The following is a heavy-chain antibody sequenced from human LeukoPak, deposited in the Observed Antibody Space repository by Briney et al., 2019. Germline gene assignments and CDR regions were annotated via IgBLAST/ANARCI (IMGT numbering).Heavy chain of an antibody. V-gene: IGHV3-23*01. Sequence: GGSLRLSCAASGFTFSSYAMSWVRQAPGEGLEWVSAISGSGGSTYYADSVKGRFTISRDNSKNTLYLQMNSLRAEDTAVYYCASPFWLTRYDSSGYYYWGQGTLVTVSS. CDR3: ASPFWLTRYDSSGYYY. J-gene: IGHJ4*02. D-gene: IGHD3-22*01. CDR2: ISGSGGST. CDR1: GFTFSSYA.